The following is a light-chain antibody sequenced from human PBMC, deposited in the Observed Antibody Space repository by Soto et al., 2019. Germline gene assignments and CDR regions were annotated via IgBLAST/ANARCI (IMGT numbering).Light chain of an antibody. J-gene: IGKJ4*01. CDR3: QQYYSSSLA. CDR1: QSLLHSNGYNY. V-gene: IGKV2-28*01. Sequence: DIVMTQSPLSLPVTPGEPASISCRSSQSLLHSNGYNYLDWYQQKPGQPPRLLIYWASTRDSGVPDRFSGSGSGTDFTLTITRLQAEDVALYYCQQYYSSSLAFGGGTKVEIK. CDR2: WAS.